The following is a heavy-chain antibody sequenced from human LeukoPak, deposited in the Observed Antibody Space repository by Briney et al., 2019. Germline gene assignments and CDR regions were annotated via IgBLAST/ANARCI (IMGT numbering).Heavy chain of an antibody. CDR2: MNPNSGNT. V-gene: IGHV1-8*01. Sequence: GASVKVSCKASGYTFTSYDINWVRQATGQGLEWMGWMNPNSGNTGYAQKFQGRVTMTRNTSISTAYMELSSLRSEDTAVYYCAGGRGKAAAGKKNWFDPWGQGTLVTVSS. D-gene: IGHD6-13*01. CDR3: AGGRGKAAAGKKNWFDP. J-gene: IGHJ5*02. CDR1: GYTFTSYD.